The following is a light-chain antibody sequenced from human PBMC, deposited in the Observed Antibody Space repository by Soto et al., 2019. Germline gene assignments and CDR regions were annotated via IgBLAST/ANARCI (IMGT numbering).Light chain of an antibody. Sequence: QSVLTQPPSASGTPGQRVSFFCSGSRSNIGSNPVSWYQQLPGTAPKLLIYNNDQRPSGVPNRFSGSKSGTTASLAISGLRSEDEADYYCQSYDNSLSGPVVFGGGTKLTVL. V-gene: IGLV1-44*01. J-gene: IGLJ3*02. CDR1: RSNIGSNP. CDR2: NND. CDR3: QSYDNSLSGPVV.